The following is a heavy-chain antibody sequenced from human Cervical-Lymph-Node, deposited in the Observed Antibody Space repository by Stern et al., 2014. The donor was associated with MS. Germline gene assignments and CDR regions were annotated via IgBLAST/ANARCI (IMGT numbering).Heavy chain of an antibody. D-gene: IGHD5-12*01. Sequence: QLVQSGAEVKKPGSSVKVSCKTSGDTFRNYAISWVRQAPGQGLEWMGGIIPLFGTTNYAQEFQGRVTLTADTSTTTAYMELSSLRYGDTAVYFCARPWGIVATTGTHYYYYGMDVWGQGTTVTVAS. CDR2: IIPLFGTT. J-gene: IGHJ6*02. CDR3: ARPWGIVATTGTHYYYYGMDV. CDR1: GDTFRNYA. V-gene: IGHV1-69*06.